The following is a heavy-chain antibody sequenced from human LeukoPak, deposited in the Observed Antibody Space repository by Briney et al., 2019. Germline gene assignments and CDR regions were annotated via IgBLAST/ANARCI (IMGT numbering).Heavy chain of an antibody. D-gene: IGHD2-2*01. CDR1: GGSFSGYY. CDR3: ARETDIVVVPASAGWFDP. Sequence: PSETLSLTCAVYGGSFSGYYWSWIRQPPGKGLEWIGEINHSGSTNHNPSLKSRVTISVDTSKNQFSLKLSSVTAADTAVYYCARETDIVVVPASAGWFDPWGQGTLVTVSS. V-gene: IGHV4-34*01. J-gene: IGHJ5*02. CDR2: INHSGST.